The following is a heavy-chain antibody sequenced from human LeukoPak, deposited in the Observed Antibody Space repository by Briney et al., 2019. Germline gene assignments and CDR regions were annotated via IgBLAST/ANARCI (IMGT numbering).Heavy chain of an antibody. J-gene: IGHJ5*02. CDR1: GYAFSNYW. CDR3: ARRSPTDWFDP. CDR2: IYPGDSET. V-gene: IGHV5-51*01. Sequence: GESLKISCKGSGYAFSNYWIVWVRQMPGKGLEWMGIIYPGDSETRYSPSFQGPVTISADKSIDTAYLQWSSLKASDTAIYYCARRSPTDWFDPWGQGTLVTVSS.